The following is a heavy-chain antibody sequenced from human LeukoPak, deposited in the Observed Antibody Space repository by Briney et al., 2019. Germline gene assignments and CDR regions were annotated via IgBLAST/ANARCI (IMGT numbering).Heavy chain of an antibody. CDR1: GGSISSYY. D-gene: IGHD3-10*01. J-gene: IGHJ4*02. CDR2: IYYSGST. Sequence: SETLSLTCTVSGGSISSYYWSWIRQPPGKGLEWIGYIYYSGSTNYNPSLKSRVTISVDTSKNQFSLKLSSVTAADTAVYYCARYAPLLGPDYWGQGTLATVSS. V-gene: IGHV4-59*01. CDR3: ARYAPLLGPDY.